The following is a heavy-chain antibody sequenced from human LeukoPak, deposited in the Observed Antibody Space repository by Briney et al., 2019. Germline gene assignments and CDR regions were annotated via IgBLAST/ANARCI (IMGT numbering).Heavy chain of an antibody. CDR3: ARNYGSGSYKDYYFDN. D-gene: IGHD3-10*01. Sequence: GGSLRLSCVDSGFTFSSYSMNWVRQAPGKGPEWVSFISSSSSYIYYGASVKGRFTISRDNAKKSLYLQMNNLRAEDTAVYYCARNYGSGSYKDYYFDNWGQGTLVTVSS. J-gene: IGHJ4*02. V-gene: IGHV3-21*01. CDR2: ISSSSSYI. CDR1: GFTFSSYS.